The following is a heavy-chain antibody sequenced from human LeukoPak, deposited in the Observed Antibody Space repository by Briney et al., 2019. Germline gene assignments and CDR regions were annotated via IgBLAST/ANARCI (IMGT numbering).Heavy chain of an antibody. CDR1: GGAFSGYY. CDR3: VRRGEWTAWNFDY. CDR2: INYSGTT. D-gene: IGHD3/OR15-3a*01. V-gene: IGHV4-34*01. Sequence: PSETLSLTCAVNGGAFSGYYRSWIRQSPEHGLVWIGDINYSGTTISNPSLESRVSMSMDLTKKRFSLELTSMTAADTAVYYCVRRGEWTAWNFDYWAQGSLVTVAS. J-gene: IGHJ4*02.